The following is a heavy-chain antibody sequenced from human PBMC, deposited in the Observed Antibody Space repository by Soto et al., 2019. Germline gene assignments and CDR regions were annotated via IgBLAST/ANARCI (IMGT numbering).Heavy chain of an antibody. CDR2: IIPIFGTA. Sequence: GASVKVSCKASGGTFSSYAISWVRQAPGQGLEWMGGIIPIFGTANYAQKFQGRVTITADESTSTAYMELSSLRSEDTAVYYCARDGRDSSGYYYDYFDYWGQGTLVTVSS. J-gene: IGHJ4*02. D-gene: IGHD3-22*01. CDR1: GGTFSSYA. CDR3: ARDGRDSSGYYYDYFDY. V-gene: IGHV1-69*13.